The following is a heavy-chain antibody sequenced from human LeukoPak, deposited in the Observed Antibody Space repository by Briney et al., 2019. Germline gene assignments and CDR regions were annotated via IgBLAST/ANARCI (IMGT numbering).Heavy chain of an antibody. V-gene: IGHV1-2*02. Sequence: ASVKVSCKASGYTFTGYCMHWVRQAPGQGLEWMGWINPNSGGTNYAQKFQGRVTMTRDTSISTAYMELSRLRSDDTAVYYCARDGGVAARQFDYWGQGTLVTVSS. D-gene: IGHD6-6*01. CDR1: GYTFTGYC. J-gene: IGHJ4*02. CDR2: INPNSGGT. CDR3: ARDGGVAARQFDY.